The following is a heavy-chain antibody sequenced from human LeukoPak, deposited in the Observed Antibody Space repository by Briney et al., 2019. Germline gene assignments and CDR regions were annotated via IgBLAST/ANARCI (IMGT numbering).Heavy chain of an antibody. CDR2: IYSSGVT. Sequence: KPSQTLSLTCTVSGGSISGYWWTWIRQPTGKGLEWIGRIYSSGVTDYNPSLKSRVTMSVGTSQNHFSLKLFSVTAADTAVYYCARDRNDEYFQHWGQGTLVRVSS. D-gene: IGHD1-14*01. V-gene: IGHV4-4*07. J-gene: IGHJ1*01. CDR3: ARDRNDEYFQH. CDR1: GGSISGYW.